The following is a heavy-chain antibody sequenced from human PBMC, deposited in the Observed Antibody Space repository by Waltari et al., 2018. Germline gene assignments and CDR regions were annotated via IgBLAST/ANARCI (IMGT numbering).Heavy chain of an antibody. V-gene: IGHV3-23*04. J-gene: IGHJ4*02. D-gene: IGHD1-1*01. CDR1: GFTFSSYG. Sequence: EVQLVESGGALVQPGGSLRLSCAASGFTFSSYGMSWVRQAPGKGLEWVSGTSGSCRTTYYADSVKGRFTISRDNSKNTLYLQVNSLRVEDTAIYYCAKDRDEFLQHFDSWGQGTLVTVST. CDR3: AKDRDEFLQHFDS. CDR2: TSGSCRTT.